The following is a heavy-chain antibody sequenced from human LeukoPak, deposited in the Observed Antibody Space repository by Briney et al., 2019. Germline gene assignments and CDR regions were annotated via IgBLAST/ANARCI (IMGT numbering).Heavy chain of an antibody. CDR2: ISYDGSNK. Sequence: GGSLRLSCAASGFTFSSYAMHWVRQAPGKGREGGAVISYDGSNKYYADSVKGRFTISRDNSKNTLYLQMNSLRAEDTAVYYCANTFYCGGDCYYFDYWGQGTLVTVSS. J-gene: IGHJ4*02. V-gene: IGHV3-30-3*01. D-gene: IGHD2-21*02. CDR1: GFTFSSYA. CDR3: ANTFYCGGDCYYFDY.